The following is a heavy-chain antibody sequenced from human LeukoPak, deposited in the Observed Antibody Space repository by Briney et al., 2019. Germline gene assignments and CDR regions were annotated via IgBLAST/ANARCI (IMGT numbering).Heavy chain of an antibody. CDR2: IYHSGST. J-gene: IGHJ4*02. V-gene: IGHV4-30-2*01. CDR1: GGSIISSTHY. D-gene: IGHD4-17*01. CDR3: ARGDYGDYVFDY. Sequence: PSETLSLTCTVSGGSIISSTHYWGWIRQPPGKGLEWIGYIYHSGSTYYNPSLKSRVTISVDRSKNQFSLKLSSVTAADTAVYYCARGDYGDYVFDYWGQGTLVTVSS.